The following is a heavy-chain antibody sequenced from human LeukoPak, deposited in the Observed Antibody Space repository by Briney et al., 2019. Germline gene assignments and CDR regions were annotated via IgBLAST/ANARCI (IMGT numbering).Heavy chain of an antibody. J-gene: IGHJ4*02. V-gene: IGHV3-48*04. CDR3: ARAVSVGARFGY. CDR2: ISTSSSTI. CDR1: GFTFRDYS. D-gene: IGHD1-26*01. Sequence: PGGSLRLSCAASGFTFRDYSMNWVRQGPGKGLEWVSYISTSSSTIKYADSVKGRFTISRDNAKNSLYLQMNSLRAEDTAVYYCARAVSVGARFGYWGQGTLVTVSS.